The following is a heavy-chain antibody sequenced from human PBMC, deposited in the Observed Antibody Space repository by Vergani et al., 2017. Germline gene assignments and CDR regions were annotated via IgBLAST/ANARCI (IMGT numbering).Heavy chain of an antibody. Sequence: QVQLQESGPGLVKPSQTLSPTCTVSGGSINSGGYFWSWVRQHPGKGLELIGYIYYRGNAYYNPSLKSRVTMSVDTSENQFTLNLSSVTAADTAVYYCARIPRGYCSSAICFPFDYWGQGTLVTVSS. CDR1: GGSINSGGYF. CDR3: ARIPRGYCSSAICFPFDY. D-gene: IGHD2-2*01. V-gene: IGHV4-31*03. CDR2: IYYRGNA. J-gene: IGHJ4*02.